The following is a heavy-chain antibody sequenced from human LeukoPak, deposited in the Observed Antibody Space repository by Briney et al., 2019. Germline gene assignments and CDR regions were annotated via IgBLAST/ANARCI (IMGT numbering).Heavy chain of an antibody. Sequence: GASVKVSCKSSGGTFSSYAISWVRQAPGQGLEWMGGIISIFGTANYAQKFQGRVTITADKSTSTAYMELSSLRSADTAVYYCAICLTGVVVAAYFDYWGQGSLVTVSS. D-gene: IGHD2-15*01. CDR2: IISIFGTA. J-gene: IGHJ4*02. CDR3: AICLTGVVVAAYFDY. CDR1: GGTFSSYA. V-gene: IGHV1-69*06.